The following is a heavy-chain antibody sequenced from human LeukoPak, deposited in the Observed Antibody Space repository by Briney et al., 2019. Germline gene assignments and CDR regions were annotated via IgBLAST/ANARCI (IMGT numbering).Heavy chain of an antibody. CDR3: ARRIGKAMVRGDMGLFDY. CDR2: ISSSSSYI. J-gene: IGHJ4*02. D-gene: IGHD3-10*01. Sequence: PGGSLRLSCAASGFTFSSYSMSWVRQAPGKGLEWVSSISSSSSYIYYADSVKGRFTISRDNAKNSLYLQMNSLRAEDTAVYYCARRIGKAMVRGDMGLFDYWGQGTLVTVSS. V-gene: IGHV3-21*01. CDR1: GFTFSSYS.